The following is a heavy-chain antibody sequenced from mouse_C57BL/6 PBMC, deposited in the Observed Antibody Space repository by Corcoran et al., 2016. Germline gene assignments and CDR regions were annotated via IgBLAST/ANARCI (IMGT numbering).Heavy chain of an antibody. CDR1: GYTFTTYG. D-gene: IGHD1-1*01. Sequence: QIQLVQSGPELKKPGETVKISCKASGYTFTTYGMSWVKQAPGKGLKWMGWINTYSGVPTYADDFKGRFAFSLETSASTAYLQINNLKNEDTATDFCARHTSLLDYWGQGTTLTVSS. J-gene: IGHJ2*01. V-gene: IGHV9-3*01. CDR3: ARHTSLLDY. CDR2: INTYSGVP.